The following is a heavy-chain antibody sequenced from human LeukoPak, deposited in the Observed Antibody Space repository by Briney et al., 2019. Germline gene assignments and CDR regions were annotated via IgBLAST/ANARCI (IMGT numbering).Heavy chain of an antibody. D-gene: IGHD6-19*01. Sequence: PSETLSLTCTVSGGSTSSYDWSWIRQPPLKGLEWIGYIYYSGSTNYNPSLKSRLTISIDTSKNQFSLKLSSVTAADTAVYYCARHSGAGTGFVYWGQGTLVTVSS. V-gene: IGHV4-59*08. J-gene: IGHJ4*02. CDR2: IYYSGST. CDR3: ARHSGAGTGFVY. CDR1: GGSTSSYD.